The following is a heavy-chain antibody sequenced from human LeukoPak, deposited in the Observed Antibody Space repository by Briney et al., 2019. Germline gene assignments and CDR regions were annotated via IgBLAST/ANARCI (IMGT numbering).Heavy chain of an antibody. J-gene: IGHJ4*02. V-gene: IGHV3-30*04. CDR2: ISYGGDNK. Sequence: GGSLRLSCAASGFTFDDYAMHWVRQAPGKGLEWVAIISYGGDNKYYADSVKGRFTISRDNSKSMLYLQMNGLRPEDTAVYYCSRDGPRDYDILTALDYWGQGTVVSVSS. CDR1: GFTFDDYA. D-gene: IGHD3-9*01. CDR3: SRDGPRDYDILTALDY.